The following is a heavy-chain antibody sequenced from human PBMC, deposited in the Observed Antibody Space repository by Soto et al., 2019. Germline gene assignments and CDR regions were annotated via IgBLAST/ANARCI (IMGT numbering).Heavy chain of an antibody. J-gene: IGHJ3*01. CDR2: LTPVFHTH. V-gene: IGHV1-69*13. D-gene: IGHD6-6*01. Sequence: SVNVRCKSSVGTFNRFAMSLVRQAPGQGLEWMGGLTPVFHTHNYTQKFQGRVTITVDESTTRAYMELRSLTSDDTAIYYCASSSPETPTNAFDGWDQGTLVTVSS. CDR1: VGTFNRFA. CDR3: ASSSPETPTNAFDG.